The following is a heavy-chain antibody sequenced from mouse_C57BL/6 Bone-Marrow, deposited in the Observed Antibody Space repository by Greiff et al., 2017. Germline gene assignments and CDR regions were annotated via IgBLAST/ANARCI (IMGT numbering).Heavy chain of an antibody. CDR1: GYSITSGYY. Sequence: EVQRVESGPGLVKPSQSLSLTCSVTGYSITSGYYWNWIRQFPGTKLEWMGYISYDGSNKYNPSLKNRISITRDTSKNQFFLKLNSVTTEDTATYYCARYLPSYYFDYWGQGTTLTVSS. CDR3: ARYLPSYYFDY. V-gene: IGHV3-6*01. CDR2: ISYDGSN. J-gene: IGHJ2*01.